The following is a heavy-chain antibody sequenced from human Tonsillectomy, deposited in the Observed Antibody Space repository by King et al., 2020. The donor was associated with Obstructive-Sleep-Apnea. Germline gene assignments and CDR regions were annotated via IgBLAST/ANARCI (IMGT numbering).Heavy chain of an antibody. J-gene: IGHJ4*02. D-gene: IGHD3-22*01. CDR2: INHSGST. Sequence: VQLQQWGAGLLKPSETLSLTCAVYGGSFSDYYWSWIRQPPGKGLEWIGEINHSGSTNYNPSLKSRVTISVDTSKNQFSLKLSSVTAADTAVYYCPRGDPLVVNSPDYFDYWGQGTLVTVSS. CDR3: PRGDPLVVNSPDYFDY. CDR1: GGSFSDYY. V-gene: IGHV4-34*01.